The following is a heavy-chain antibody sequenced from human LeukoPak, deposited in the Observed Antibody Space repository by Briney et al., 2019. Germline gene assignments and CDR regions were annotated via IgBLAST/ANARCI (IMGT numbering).Heavy chain of an antibody. J-gene: IGHJ6*03. CDR2: ISSSGRYI. CDR3: AGDPGNFYLPYYDYMDV. V-gene: IGHV3-21*01. CDR1: GFSFSKYN. D-gene: IGHD1-26*01. Sequence: GGSLRLSCAASGFSFSKYNMNWVRQAPGKGLECVSFISSSGRYIHYADSVKGRFTISRDNARDTVYLQMNSLRAEDTSVYYCAGDPGNFYLPYYDYMDVWGKGTTVTVSS.